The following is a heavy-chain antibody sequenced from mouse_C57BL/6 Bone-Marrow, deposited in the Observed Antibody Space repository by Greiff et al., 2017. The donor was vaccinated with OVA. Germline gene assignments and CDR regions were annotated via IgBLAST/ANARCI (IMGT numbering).Heavy chain of an antibody. Sequence: QVQLQQPGAELVKPGASVKLSCKASGYTFTSYWMHWVKQRPGRGLEWIGRIDPNCGGTKYHAKFKSKATLTVDKPTSTADMPRSRLTSEDSAGSRGAMDYWGQGTSVTVAS. D-gene: IGHD3-3*01. CDR3: AMDY. V-gene: IGHV1-72*01. J-gene: IGHJ4*01. CDR1: GYTFTSYW. CDR2: IDPNCGGT.